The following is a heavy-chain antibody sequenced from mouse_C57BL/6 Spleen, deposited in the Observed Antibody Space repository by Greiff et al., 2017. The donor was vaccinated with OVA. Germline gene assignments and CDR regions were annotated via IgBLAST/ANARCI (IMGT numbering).Heavy chain of an antibody. V-gene: IGHV3-6*01. CDR3: AREGRTPITTVVPYYFDC. D-gene: IGHD1-1*01. Sequence: DVKLQESGPGLVKPSQSLSLTCSVTGYSITSGYYWNWIRQFPGNKLEWMGYISYDGSNNYNQSLKNRISITRDTSKNQFFLKLNAVTTEDTATYYCAREGRTPITTVVPYYFDCWGQGTTLTVSS. J-gene: IGHJ2*01. CDR1: GYSITSGYY. CDR2: ISYDGSN.